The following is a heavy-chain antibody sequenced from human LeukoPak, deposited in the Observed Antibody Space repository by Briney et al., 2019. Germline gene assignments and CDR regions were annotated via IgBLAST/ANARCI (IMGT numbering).Heavy chain of an antibody. Sequence: GASVKVFCTASGYTFITYYMHWVRQAPGQGLEWMGIINPSGDSTSYAQKFQGRVTMTRDTSTSTVYMELSSLRSEDTAVYYRARGVRSDCYSCFDYWGQGTLVTVSS. CDR1: GYTFITYY. CDR3: ARGVRSDCYSCFDY. D-gene: IGHD2-15*01. CDR2: INPSGDST. J-gene: IGHJ4*02. V-gene: IGHV1-46*01.